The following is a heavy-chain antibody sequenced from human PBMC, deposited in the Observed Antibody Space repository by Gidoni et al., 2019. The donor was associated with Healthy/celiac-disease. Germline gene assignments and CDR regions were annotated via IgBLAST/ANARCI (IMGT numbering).Heavy chain of an antibody. CDR2: ISGSGGST. J-gene: IGHJ6*03. V-gene: IGHV3-23*01. Sequence: SYAMSWVRQAPGKGLEWVAAISGSGGSTYYADSVKGRFTISRDNSKNTLYLQMNSLRADDTDVYYCAKHPVVNRAYYYMDVWGKGTTVTVSS. CDR1: SYA. CDR3: AKHPVVNRAYYYMDV.